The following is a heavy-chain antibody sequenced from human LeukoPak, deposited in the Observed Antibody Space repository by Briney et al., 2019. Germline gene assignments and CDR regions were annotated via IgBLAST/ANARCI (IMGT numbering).Heavy chain of an antibody. CDR1: GGSFSGYY. CDR2: INHSGST. V-gene: IGHV4-34*01. CDR3: ARRFSRYDSSGYYVYFDY. D-gene: IGHD3-22*01. J-gene: IGHJ4*02. Sequence: SETLSLTCAVYGGSFSGYYWSWIRQPPGKGLEWIGEINHSGSTNYNPSLKSRVTISVDTSKNQFSLKLSSVTAADTAVYYCARRFSRYDSSGYYVYFDYWGQGTLVTVSS.